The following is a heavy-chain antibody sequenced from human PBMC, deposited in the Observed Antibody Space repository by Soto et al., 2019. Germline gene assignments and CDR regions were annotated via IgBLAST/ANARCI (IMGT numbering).Heavy chain of an antibody. Sequence: SETLSLTCTVSGGSISSSSYYWGWIRQPPGKGLEWIGSIYYSGSTYYNPSLKSRVTISVDTSKNQFSLKLSSVTAADTAVYYCASVDTAIYTVDYWGQGTLVTVSS. CDR2: IYYSGST. D-gene: IGHD5-18*01. CDR3: ASVDTAIYTVDY. J-gene: IGHJ4*02. V-gene: IGHV4-39*01. CDR1: GGSISSSSYY.